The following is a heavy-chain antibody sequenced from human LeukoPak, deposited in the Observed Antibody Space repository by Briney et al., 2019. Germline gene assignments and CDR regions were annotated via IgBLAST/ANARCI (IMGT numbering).Heavy chain of an antibody. J-gene: IGHJ6*03. D-gene: IGHD1-26*01. V-gene: IGHV3-21*01. CDR3: ARDPYSGNYGNDYYYYMDV. CDR2: ITSSGTHI. CDR1: GFTVSTNS. Sequence: GGSLRLSCTVSGFTVSTNSMSWVRQAPGKGLEWVSSITSSGTHIFYADSVRGRFTISRDNAKNSLYLQMDSLGPDDTAVYYCARDPYSGNYGNDYYYYMDVWGKGTTVTISS.